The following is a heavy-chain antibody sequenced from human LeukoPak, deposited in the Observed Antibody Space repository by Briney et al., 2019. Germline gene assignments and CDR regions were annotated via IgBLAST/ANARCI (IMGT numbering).Heavy chain of an antibody. CDR1: GYTFTSYG. CDR3: ARERGDGYDYYYYYYMDV. Sequence: ASVKVSCKASGYTFTSYGISWVRQAPGQGLEWMGWISAYNGNTNYAQKLQGRVTMTTDTSTSTAYMELRSLRSDDTAVYYCARERGDGYDYYYYYYMDVWGKGTTVTISS. V-gene: IGHV1-18*01. J-gene: IGHJ6*03. D-gene: IGHD5-24*01. CDR2: ISAYNGNT.